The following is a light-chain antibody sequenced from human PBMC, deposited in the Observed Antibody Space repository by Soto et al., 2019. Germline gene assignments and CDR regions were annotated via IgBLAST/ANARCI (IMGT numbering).Light chain of an antibody. Sequence: EIVLTQSPGTLSLSPGERATLSCRASQSVSSSYFAWYQQKPGQAPRLLIYGASSRSTGIPDRFSGRGSGTDFTLTISRLEPEDFAVYYCQQYGRSTVTFGQGTKVEIK. CDR3: QQYGRSTVT. V-gene: IGKV3-20*01. J-gene: IGKJ1*01. CDR2: GAS. CDR1: QSVSSSY.